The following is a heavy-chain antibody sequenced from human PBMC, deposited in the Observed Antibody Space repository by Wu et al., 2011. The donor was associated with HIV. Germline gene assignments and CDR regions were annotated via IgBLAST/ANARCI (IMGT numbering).Heavy chain of an antibody. V-gene: IGHV1-18*01. CDR3: ARDRHPMVGPWYYYYYMDV. J-gene: IGHJ6*03. Sequence: QVQLVQSGAEVKKPGASVKVSCKASGYIFTSYGITWVRQAPGQGLEWMGWISADNGDTNYAQKLQGRVTMTTDTSTSTAYMELRSLRFDGTAVYYCARDRHPMVGPWYYYYYMDVWGKGTTVTVSS. CDR1: GYIFTSYG. D-gene: IGHD3-10*01. CDR2: ISADNGDT.